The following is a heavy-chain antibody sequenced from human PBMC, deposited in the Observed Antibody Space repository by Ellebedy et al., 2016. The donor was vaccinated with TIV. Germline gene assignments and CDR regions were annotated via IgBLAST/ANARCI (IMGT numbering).Heavy chain of an antibody. Sequence: ASVKVSCXASGGTFSSYAINWVRQATGQGLEWMGWMNPNSGNTGYAQKFQGRVTMTRNTSISTAYMELSSLRSEDTAVYYCARGRYCSSTSCYTGPYYYMDVWGKGTTVTVSS. V-gene: IGHV1-8*02. CDR1: GGTFSSYA. CDR2: MNPNSGNT. CDR3: ARGRYCSSTSCYTGPYYYMDV. J-gene: IGHJ6*03. D-gene: IGHD2-2*01.